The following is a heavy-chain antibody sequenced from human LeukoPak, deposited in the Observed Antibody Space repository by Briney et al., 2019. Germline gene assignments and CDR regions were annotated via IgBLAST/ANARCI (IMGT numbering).Heavy chain of an antibody. J-gene: IGHJ4*02. Sequence: PSETLSLTCTVSGGSISSYYWSWIRQTPGKGLEWIGYIYYSGSTNYNPSLKSRVTISVDTSKNQFSLKLSSVTAADTAVYYCARVLGYSSGWFGGFDYWGQGTLVTVSS. V-gene: IGHV4-59*01. D-gene: IGHD6-19*01. CDR3: ARVLGYSSGWFGGFDY. CDR2: IYYSGST. CDR1: GGSISSYY.